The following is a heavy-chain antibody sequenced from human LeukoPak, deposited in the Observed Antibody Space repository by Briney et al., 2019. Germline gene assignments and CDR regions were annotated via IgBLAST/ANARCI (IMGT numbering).Heavy chain of an antibody. CDR1: GGSISSHY. J-gene: IGHJ5*02. V-gene: IGHV4-59*11. D-gene: IGHD1-14*01. Sequence: KPSETLSLTCTVSGGSISSHYWSWIRQPPGKGLEWIGNIYDSGSTNYNPSLKSRVTISVDTSKNQFSLKLSSVTAADTAVYYCAKPSGYNWFDPWGQGALVTVSS. CDR3: AKPSGYNWFDP. CDR2: IYDSGST.